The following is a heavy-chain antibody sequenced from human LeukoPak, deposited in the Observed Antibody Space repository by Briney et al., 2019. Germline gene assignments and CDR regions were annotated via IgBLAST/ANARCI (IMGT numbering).Heavy chain of an antibody. Sequence: SSGTLSLTCAVSGGSISSSNWWSWVRQPPEKGLEWIGEIYHSGSTNYNPSLKSRVTISVDTSKNQFSLKLTSVTAADTAVYYCARDGGSGWYNYWGQGTLVTVSS. CDR1: GGSISSSNW. J-gene: IGHJ4*02. D-gene: IGHD6-19*01. V-gene: IGHV4-4*02. CDR3: ARDGGSGWYNY. CDR2: IYHSGST.